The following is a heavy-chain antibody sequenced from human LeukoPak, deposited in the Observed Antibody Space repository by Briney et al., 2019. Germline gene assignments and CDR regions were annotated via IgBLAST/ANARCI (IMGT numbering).Heavy chain of an antibody. D-gene: IGHD4-11*01. J-gene: IGHJ5*02. CDR2: INPNSGGT. CDR1: GHTFTGYY. V-gene: IGHV1-2*02. CDR3: ARDISNGRGMWFDP. Sequence: ASVKVSCNASGHTFTGYYMHWVRQAPGQGLEWMGWINPNSGGTNYAQKFQGRVTMTRDTSISTAYMELSRLRSDDTAVYYCARDISNGRGMWFDPWGQGTLVTVSS.